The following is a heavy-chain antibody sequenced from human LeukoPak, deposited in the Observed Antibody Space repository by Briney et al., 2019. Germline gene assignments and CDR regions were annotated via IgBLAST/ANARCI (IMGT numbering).Heavy chain of an antibody. Sequence: SETLSLTCTVSGGSISSSSYYWGWIRQPPGKGLEWIGSIYYSGSTYYNPSLKSRVTISVDTSKNQFSLKLSSVTAADTAVYYCARGVRYYGSGSYSAYYYYYMDVWGKGTTVTVSS. CDR2: IYYSGST. CDR1: GGSISSSSYY. D-gene: IGHD3-10*01. V-gene: IGHV4-39*01. J-gene: IGHJ6*03. CDR3: ARGVRYYGSGSYSAYYYYYMDV.